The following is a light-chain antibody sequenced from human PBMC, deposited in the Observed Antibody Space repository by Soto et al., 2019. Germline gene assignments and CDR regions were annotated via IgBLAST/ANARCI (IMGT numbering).Light chain of an antibody. J-gene: IGKJ5*01. CDR2: DAS. V-gene: IGKV3-11*01. CDR3: QQRSNWIT. CDR1: QSVSSSY. Sequence: EILLTQSPATLSLSPGERATLSCRASQSVSSSYLAWYQQKPGKARRLLIYDASNRATGIPARLSGSGSGTDFTLPIRSLEPEDFAVYYCQQRSNWITFGQGTRLEIK.